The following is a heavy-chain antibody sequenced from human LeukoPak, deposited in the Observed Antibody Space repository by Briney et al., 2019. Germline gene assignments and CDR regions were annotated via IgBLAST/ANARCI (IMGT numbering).Heavy chain of an antibody. D-gene: IGHD4-17*01. J-gene: IGHJ3*02. CDR2: IYYSGST. CDR3: ARRDYYGDYGAFDI. Sequence: NPSETLSLTCTVSGGSISSSSYYWGWIRQPPGKGLEWIGSIYYSGSTYYNPSLKSRVTISVDTSKNQFSLKLSSVTAADTAVYYCARRDYYGDYGAFDIWGQGTMVTVSS. V-gene: IGHV4-39*01. CDR1: GGSISSSSYY.